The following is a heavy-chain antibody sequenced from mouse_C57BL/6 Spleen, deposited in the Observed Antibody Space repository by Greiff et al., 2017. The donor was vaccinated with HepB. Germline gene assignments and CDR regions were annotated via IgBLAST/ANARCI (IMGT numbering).Heavy chain of an antibody. CDR1: GFTFSDYY. CDR2: INYDGSST. CDR3: ARPITTVVAPDWYFDV. V-gene: IGHV5-16*01. Sequence: EVMLVESEGGLVQPGSSMKLSCTASGFTFSDYYMAWVRQVPEKGLEWVANINYDGSSTYYLDSLKSRFIISRDNAKNILYLQMSSLKSEDTATYYCARPITTVVAPDWYFDVWGTGTTVTVSS. D-gene: IGHD1-1*01. J-gene: IGHJ1*03.